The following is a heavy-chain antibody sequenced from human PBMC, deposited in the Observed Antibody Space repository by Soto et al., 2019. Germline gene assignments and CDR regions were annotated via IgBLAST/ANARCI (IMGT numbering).Heavy chain of an antibody. CDR1: GYGFTTYG. CDR3: ARGRYGDY. V-gene: IGHV1-18*01. CDR2: ISAHNGNT. J-gene: IGHJ4*02. Sequence: QVHLVQSGAEVKEPGASVKVSCKGSGYGFTTYGITWVRQAPGQGLEWMAWISAHNGNTNYAQKLQGRVTVTRDTSTSTAYMDLRSLRSDDTAVYYCARGRYGDYWGQGALVTVSS. D-gene: IGHD1-1*01.